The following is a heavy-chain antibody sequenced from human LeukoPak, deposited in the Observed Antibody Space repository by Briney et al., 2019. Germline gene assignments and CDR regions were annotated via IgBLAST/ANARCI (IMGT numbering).Heavy chain of an antibody. Sequence: PSETLSLTCAVYGGSFSGYYWSWIRQPPGKGLEWIGEISHSGSSKYNPSIKRRVTISVDKSKNQCPLKRSSVTAANTGLYYWARVRMGARGIIDYWGQGTLVTDSP. D-gene: IGHD1-26*01. CDR3: ARVRMGARGIIDY. CDR2: ISHSGSS. V-gene: IGHV4-34*01. CDR1: GGSFSGYY. J-gene: IGHJ4*02.